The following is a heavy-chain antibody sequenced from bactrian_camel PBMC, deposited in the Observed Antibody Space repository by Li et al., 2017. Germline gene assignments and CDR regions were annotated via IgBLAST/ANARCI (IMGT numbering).Heavy chain of an antibody. J-gene: IGHJ4*01. CDR2: IYFTTTGTT. D-gene: IGHD1*01. CDR1: TPQRC. V-gene: IGHV3S54*01. CDR3: AAKPWVCALDPEDIVNSDY. Sequence: HVQLVESGGGSVQAGGSLTLSCRASTPQRCMGWFRQTPGTEREGIAAIYFTTTGTTKYADSVKGRFTVSRDNAKTTLYLQMDTLKPEDTAMYYCAAKPWVCALDPEDIVNSDYKGQGTQVTVSS.